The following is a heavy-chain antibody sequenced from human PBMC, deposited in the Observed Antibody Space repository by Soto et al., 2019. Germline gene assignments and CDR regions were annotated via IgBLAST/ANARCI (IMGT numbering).Heavy chain of an antibody. CDR1: GGSVSSSSYY. CDR2: VYYSGST. D-gene: IGHD6-19*01. J-gene: IGHJ4*02. CDR3: ARAHRYSSGWYAIDY. Sequence: SETLSLTCTVSGGSVSSSSYYWGWVRQPPGKGLEWIGSVYYSGSTYYNPSLESRVTISVDTSKNQFSLKLSSVTAADTAVYYCARAHRYSSGWYAIDYWGQGTLVTVSS. V-gene: IGHV4-39*01.